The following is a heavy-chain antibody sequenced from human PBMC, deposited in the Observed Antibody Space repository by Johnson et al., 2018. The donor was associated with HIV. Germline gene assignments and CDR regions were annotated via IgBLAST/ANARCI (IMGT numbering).Heavy chain of an antibody. Sequence: VQLVESGGGLVQPGGSLRLSCAASGFTFSSYWMSWVRQAPGKGLEWVANIKQDGSEKYYVDSVKGRFTISRDNAKNSLYLQMNSLRAEDTAVYYCAGAYCGGECYFESADDAFAIWGQGTMVTVSS. CDR1: GFTFSSYW. CDR2: IKQDGSEK. D-gene: IGHD2-21*01. CDR3: AGAYCGGECYFESADDAFAI. J-gene: IGHJ3*02. V-gene: IGHV3-7*02.